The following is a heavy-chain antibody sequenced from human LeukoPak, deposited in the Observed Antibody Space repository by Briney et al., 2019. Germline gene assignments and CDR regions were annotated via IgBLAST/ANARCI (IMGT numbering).Heavy chain of an antibody. CDR3: ARCPEYSSSLTYFDY. J-gene: IGHJ4*02. V-gene: IGHV1-2*02. CDR2: INPNSGGT. CDR1: GYTFTGYY. D-gene: IGHD6-6*01. Sequence: ASVKVSCKASGYTFTGYYMHWVRQAPGQGLEWMGWINPNSGGTNYAQKFQGRVTMTRDTSISTAYMELSRLRSDDTAVYYCARCPEYSSSLTYFDYWGQGTLVTVSS.